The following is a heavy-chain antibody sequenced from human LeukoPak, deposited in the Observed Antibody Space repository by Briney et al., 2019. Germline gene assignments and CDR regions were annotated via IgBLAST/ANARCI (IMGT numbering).Heavy chain of an antibody. Sequence: PGGSLRLSCAAFGFTFSSYSMNWVRQAPGKGLEFVSAIAHDGGATFYADSVKDRFTISRDNSKNTVYLQVGSLRAEDMAVYYCARVRGSNWRVAYFDAWGQGTLVTVSS. CDR2: IAHDGGAT. CDR3: ARVRGSNWRVAYFDA. D-gene: IGHD1-1*01. V-gene: IGHV3-64*02. CDR1: GFTFSSYS. J-gene: IGHJ5*02.